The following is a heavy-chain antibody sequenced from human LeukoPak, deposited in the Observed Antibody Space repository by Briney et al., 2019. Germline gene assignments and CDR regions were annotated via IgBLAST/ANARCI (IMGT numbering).Heavy chain of an antibody. CDR1: GGSFSGYY. J-gene: IGHJ5*02. Sequence: SETLSLTCAVYGGSFSGYYWSWIRQPPGKGLEWIGEINHSGSTNYNPPLKSRVTISVDTSKNQFSLKLSSVTAADTAVYYCARELRQQLVRGWFDPWGQGTLVTVSS. V-gene: IGHV4-34*01. CDR2: INHSGST. CDR3: ARELRQQLVRGWFDP. D-gene: IGHD6-13*01.